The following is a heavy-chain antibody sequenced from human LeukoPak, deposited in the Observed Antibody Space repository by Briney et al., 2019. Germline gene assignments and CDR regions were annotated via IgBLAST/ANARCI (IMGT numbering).Heavy chain of an antibody. CDR1: GYSFTTYW. D-gene: IGHD6-6*01. CDR3: ATSYSRSSVYFYYGLDF. CDR2: VYPGDSNT. V-gene: IGHV5-51*01. Sequence: GESLKISCKGSGYSFTTYWIAWVRQMPGKGLGWMGVVYPGDSNTRYSPSFQGQVTISADKSISTAFLQWSSLKASDTAMYYCATSYSRSSVYFYYGLDFWGQGTTVTVSS. J-gene: IGHJ6*02.